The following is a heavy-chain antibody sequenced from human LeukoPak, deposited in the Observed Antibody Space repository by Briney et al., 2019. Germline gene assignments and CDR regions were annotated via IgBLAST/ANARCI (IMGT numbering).Heavy chain of an antibody. V-gene: IGHV1-2*02. Sequence: ASVKVSCKASGYTFTGYYMHWVRQAPGQGLEWMGWINPNSGGTNYAQKFQGRVTMTRDTSISTAYMELSRLRSDDTAVYYCARNGVSDYYYYYMDVWGKGTTVTVSS. D-gene: IGHD2-8*01. J-gene: IGHJ6*03. CDR1: GYTFTGYY. CDR3: ARNGVSDYYYYYMDV. CDR2: INPNSGGT.